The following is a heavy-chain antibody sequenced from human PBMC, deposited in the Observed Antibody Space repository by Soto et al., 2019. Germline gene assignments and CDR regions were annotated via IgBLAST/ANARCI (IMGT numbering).Heavy chain of an antibody. Sequence: TLSLTCTVSGGSISSSSYYWGWIRQPPGKGLEWIGSIYYSGSTYYNPSLKSRVTISVDTSKNQFSLKLSSVTAADTAVYYCARQFEDWTNFDYWGQGTLVTVSS. CDR2: IYYSGST. J-gene: IGHJ4*02. D-gene: IGHD1-1*01. V-gene: IGHV4-39*01. CDR3: ARQFEDWTNFDY. CDR1: GGSISSSSYY.